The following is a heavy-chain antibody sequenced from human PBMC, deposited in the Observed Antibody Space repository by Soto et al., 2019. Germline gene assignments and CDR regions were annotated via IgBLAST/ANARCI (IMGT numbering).Heavy chain of an antibody. Sequence: QVQLQQWGAGLLKPSETLSLTCAVYGGSFSGYYWTWIRQPPGTGLEWIGEINHSGSNNYNPSLKSRVTISVDTSKNQFSLKLTSVTAADTAVYYCARDTITGLFDYWGQGTLVTVSS. V-gene: IGHV4-34*01. D-gene: IGHD2-8*02. CDR2: INHSGSN. J-gene: IGHJ4*02. CDR1: GGSFSGYY. CDR3: ARDTITGLFDY.